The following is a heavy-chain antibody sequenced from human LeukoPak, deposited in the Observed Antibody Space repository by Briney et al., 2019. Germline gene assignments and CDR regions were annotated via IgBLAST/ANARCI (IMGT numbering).Heavy chain of an antibody. CDR1: GFTFSSYG. J-gene: IGHJ4*02. CDR3: AREFSSWSPYFDY. V-gene: IGHV3-33*01. CDR2: IWYDGSNQ. D-gene: IGHD6-13*01. Sequence: GGSLRLSGAASGFTFSSYGMHWVRQAPGKGLEWVAIIWYDGSNQYYADSVTGRFIISRANSKNTLYLQMNSLRAEDTAVYYCAREFSSWSPYFDYWGQGTLVTVSS.